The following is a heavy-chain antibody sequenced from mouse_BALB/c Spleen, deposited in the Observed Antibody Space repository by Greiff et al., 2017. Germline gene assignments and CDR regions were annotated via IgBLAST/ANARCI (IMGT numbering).Heavy chain of an antibody. CDR2: IYPGDGDT. CDR3: ARCYDYDVGGFDY. J-gene: IGHJ2*01. CDR1: GYAFSSYW. V-gene: IGHV1-80*01. Sequence: LQESGAELVRPGSSVKISCKASGYAFSSYWMNWVKQRPGQGLEWIGQIYPGDGDTNYNGKFKGKATLTADKSSSTAYMQLSSLTSEDSAVYFCARCYDYDVGGFDYWGQGTTLTVSS. D-gene: IGHD2-4*01.